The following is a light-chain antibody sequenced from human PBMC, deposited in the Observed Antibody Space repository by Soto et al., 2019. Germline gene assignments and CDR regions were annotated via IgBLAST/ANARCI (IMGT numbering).Light chain of an antibody. CDR2: DVS. CDR3: CSYTSTNTPL. V-gene: IGLV2-14*03. Sequence: QSALTQPASVSGFPGQSITISCTGTSSDVGGYNSVSWYQQHPGKAPKLMIYDVSNRPSGVSNRFSGSKSGNTASLTISGLQAEDEGDYYCCSYTSTNTPLFGTGTKLTVL. CDR1: SSDVGGYNS. J-gene: IGLJ1*01.